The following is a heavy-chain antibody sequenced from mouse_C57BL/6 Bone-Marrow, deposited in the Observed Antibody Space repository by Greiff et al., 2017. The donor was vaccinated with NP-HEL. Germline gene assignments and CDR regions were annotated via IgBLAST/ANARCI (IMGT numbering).Heavy chain of an antibody. V-gene: IGHV7-1*01. D-gene: IGHD1-1*01. J-gene: IGHJ4*01. CDR3: ARDAPYYGSSAMDY. CDR1: GFTFSDFY. CDR2: SRNKANDYTT. Sequence: EVMLVESGGGLVQSGRSLRLSCATSGFTFSDFYMEWVRQAPGKGLEWIAASRNKANDYTTEYSASVKGRFIVSRDTSQSILYLQMNALRAEDTAIYYCARDAPYYGSSAMDYWGQGTSVTVSS.